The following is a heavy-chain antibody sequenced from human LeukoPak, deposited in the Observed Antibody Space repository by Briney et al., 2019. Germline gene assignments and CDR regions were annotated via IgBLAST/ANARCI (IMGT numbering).Heavy chain of an antibody. CDR1: GFSFSDYA. CDR3: ARNKPITAFFGMDV. Sequence: GGSLRLSCAASGFSFSDYALHWVRQAPGKGLEWVAVIPYGGTKEYYADSVKGRFTISKDNSKSTLYLQMNSLRHEDTAVYYCARNKPITAFFGMDVWGQGTTVIVSS. CDR2: IPYGGTKE. J-gene: IGHJ6*02. V-gene: IGHV3-30*04. D-gene: IGHD6-6*01.